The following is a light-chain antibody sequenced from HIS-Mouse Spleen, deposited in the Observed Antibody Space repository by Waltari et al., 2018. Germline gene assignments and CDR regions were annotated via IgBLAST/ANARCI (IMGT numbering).Light chain of an antibody. V-gene: IGLV3-1*01. CDR1: KLGDKY. CDR2: QDS. Sequence: SYELTQPPSVSVSPGQTASITCSGDKLGDKYACWYQQKPGQSPVLVIYQDSKRASGIPEGFSASNSGNTATLTISGTQAMDEADYYCQAWDSSTVVFGGGTKLTVL. CDR3: QAWDSSTVV. J-gene: IGLJ2*01.